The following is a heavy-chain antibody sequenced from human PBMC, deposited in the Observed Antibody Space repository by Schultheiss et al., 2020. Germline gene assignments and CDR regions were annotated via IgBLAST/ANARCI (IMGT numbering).Heavy chain of an antibody. Sequence: GGSLRLSCTASGFTFSNYGMHWVRQAPGKGLEWVAVVWYDGSNKYYIDSVKGRFTISRDNSKNTLYLQMNSLRAEDTAVYFCARALSGIHFDYWGQGTLVTVSS. V-gene: IGHV3-33*01. CDR3: ARALSGIHFDY. D-gene: IGHD1-20*01. J-gene: IGHJ4*02. CDR1: GFTFSNYG. CDR2: VWYDGSNK.